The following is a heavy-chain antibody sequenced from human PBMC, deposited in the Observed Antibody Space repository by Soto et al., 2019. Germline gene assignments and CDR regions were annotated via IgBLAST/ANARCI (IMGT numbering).Heavy chain of an antibody. Sequence: QVQLQQWGAGLLKPSETLSLTCAVYGGSFSGYYWSWIRQPPGKGLEWIGEINHSGSTNYNPSLKSRVTISVDTSKNQFSLKLGSVTAADTAVYYCARGPYDFWSGYYPNRNWFDPWGQGTLVTVSS. CDR2: INHSGST. D-gene: IGHD3-3*01. CDR3: ARGPYDFWSGYYPNRNWFDP. CDR1: GGSFSGYY. J-gene: IGHJ5*02. V-gene: IGHV4-34*01.